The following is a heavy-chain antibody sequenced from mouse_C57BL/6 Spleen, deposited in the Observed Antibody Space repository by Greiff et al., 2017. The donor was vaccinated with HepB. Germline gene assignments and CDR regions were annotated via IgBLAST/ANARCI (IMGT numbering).Heavy chain of an antibody. V-gene: IGHV1-80*01. CDR1: GYAFSSYW. Sequence: VQLQQSGAELVKPGASVKISCKASGYAFSSYWMNWVEQRPGKGLEWIGQIYPGDGDTNYNGKFKGKATLTADKSSSTAYMQLSSLTSEDSAVYFCARSRAYYFDYWGQGTTLTVSS. CDR2: IYPGDGDT. CDR3: ARSRAYYFDY. D-gene: IGHD3-3*01. J-gene: IGHJ2*01.